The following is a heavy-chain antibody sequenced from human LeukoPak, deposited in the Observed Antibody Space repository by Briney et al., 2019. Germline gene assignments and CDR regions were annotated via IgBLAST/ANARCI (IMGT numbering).Heavy chain of an antibody. Sequence: ASVKVSCKTPGYSFTSNGISWVRQAPGQGLGWMGWINPNSGGTNYAQKFQGRVTMTRDTSISTAYMELSRLRSDDTAVYYCARDDSVTMVRGVIVWGQGTLVTVSS. CDR2: INPNSGGT. CDR1: GYSFTSNG. V-gene: IGHV1-2*02. J-gene: IGHJ4*02. CDR3: ARDDSVTMVRGVIV. D-gene: IGHD3-10*01.